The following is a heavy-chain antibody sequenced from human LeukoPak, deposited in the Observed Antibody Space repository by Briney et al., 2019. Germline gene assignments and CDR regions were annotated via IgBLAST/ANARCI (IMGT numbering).Heavy chain of an antibody. CDR2: INTHNGNT. D-gene: IGHD6-13*01. CDR3: ARDTPQHLKRYDY. V-gene: IGHV1-18*01. CDR1: GYNFDKFG. J-gene: IGHJ4*02. Sequence: GASVKVSCKASGYNFDKFGIAWVRQAPGQGLEWMGWINTHNGNTKYAQQYQDRVIMTTDTSTSTVYMELRSLRSDDTAVYFCARDTPQHLKRYDYWGQGTQVTVSS.